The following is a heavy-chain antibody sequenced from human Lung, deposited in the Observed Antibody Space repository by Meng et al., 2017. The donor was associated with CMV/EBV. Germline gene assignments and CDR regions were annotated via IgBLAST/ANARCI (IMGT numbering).Heavy chain of an antibody. CDR3: ARDLNYYDSSGNYYVGWLDP. CDR1: GDNVSSNSAA. Sequence: SETLSLXCAISGDNVSSNSAAWNWIRQSPSRGLEWLGRTYYRSKWYNDFAPSVKSRITFNPDTSKNQLSLHLTSVTPEDTAVYYCARDLNYYDSSGNYYVGWLDPWGQGTLVTVS. D-gene: IGHD3-22*01. CDR2: TYYRSKWYN. J-gene: IGHJ5*02. V-gene: IGHV6-1*01.